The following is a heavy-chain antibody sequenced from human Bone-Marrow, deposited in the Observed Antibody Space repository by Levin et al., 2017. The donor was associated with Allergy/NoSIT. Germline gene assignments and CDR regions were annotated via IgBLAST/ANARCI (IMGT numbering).Heavy chain of an antibody. J-gene: IGHJ1*01. V-gene: IGHV4-59*01. Sequence: SETLSLTCSVSGGYISSYYWSWIRQPPGKGLEWIAYIYHSGSTNYNPSLKSRVTISVDRSKKQFSLKLNSVTAADTAVYYCAGGVVTTHFQHWGQGTLVTVSS. D-gene: IGHD3-16*01. CDR1: GGYISSYY. CDR2: IYHSGST. CDR3: AGGVVTTHFQH.